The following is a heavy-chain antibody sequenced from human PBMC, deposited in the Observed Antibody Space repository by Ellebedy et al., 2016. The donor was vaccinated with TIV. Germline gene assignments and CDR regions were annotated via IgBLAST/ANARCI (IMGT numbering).Heavy chain of an antibody. CDR2: IYYSGST. V-gene: IGHV4-59*01. J-gene: IGHJ2*01. D-gene: IGHD2-15*01. CDR3: ARSQRSGGSYYWYFDL. Sequence: SETLSLXXTVSGGSISSYYWSWIRQPPGKGLEWIGYIYYSGSTNYNPSLKSRVTISVDTSKNQFSLKLSSVTAADTAVYYCARSQRSGGSYYWYFDLWGRGTLVTVSS. CDR1: GGSISSYY.